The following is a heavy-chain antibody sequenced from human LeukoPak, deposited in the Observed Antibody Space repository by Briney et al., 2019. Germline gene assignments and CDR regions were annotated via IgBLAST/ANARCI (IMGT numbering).Heavy chain of an antibody. CDR2: FSGSGGST. J-gene: IGHJ6*03. V-gene: IGHV3-23*01. D-gene: IGHD3-10*01. Sequence: GGSLRLSCAASGFTFSSYAMSWVRQAPGKGLEWVSSFSGSGGSTYYADSVKGRFTISRDNSKNTLYLQMNNLRADDTAVYYCTRSLRVRGVPDYMDVWGKGTTVTVS. CDR3: TRSLRVRGVPDYMDV. CDR1: GFTFSSYA.